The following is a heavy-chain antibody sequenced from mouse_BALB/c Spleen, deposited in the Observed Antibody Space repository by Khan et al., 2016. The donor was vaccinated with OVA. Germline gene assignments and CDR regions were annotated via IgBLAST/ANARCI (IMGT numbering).Heavy chain of an antibody. CDR3: VRGRSY. CDR2: IDYSGST. CDR1: GSSLTSDYA. V-gene: IGHV3-2*02. Sequence: EVQLQESGPGLVKPSQSLSLTCPFTGSSLTSDYAWNWILPFPGNRLEWMGYIDYSGSTSKTPSLKSRMSITRDTSKNQIFLQLNSVTTEDTATYYCVRGRSYWGQGTLVTVSA. J-gene: IGHJ3*01.